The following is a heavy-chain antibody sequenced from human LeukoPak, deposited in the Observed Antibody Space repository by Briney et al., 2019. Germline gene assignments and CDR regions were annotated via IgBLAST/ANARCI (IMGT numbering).Heavy chain of an antibody. D-gene: IGHD3-3*02. Sequence: SETLSLTCEVYGGSFSGFYWSWIRQSPGKGLEWIGEIYYTGTTNYNPSLKSRVTISIDKSKKQMSLKLSSVTAADTAVYYCARRGGRSVIGYWGQGTLVTVSS. V-gene: IGHV4-34*01. CDR1: GGSFSGFY. CDR3: ARRGGRSVIGY. CDR2: IYYTGTT. J-gene: IGHJ4*02.